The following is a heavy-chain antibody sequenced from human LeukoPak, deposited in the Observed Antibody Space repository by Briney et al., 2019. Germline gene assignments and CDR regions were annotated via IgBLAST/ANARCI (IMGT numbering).Heavy chain of an antibody. Sequence: ASVKVSCKASGYTFTSYAMNWVRQAPGQGLEWMGWINTNTGNPTYAQGFTGRFVFSLDTSVSTAYLQISSLKAEDTAVYYCASRGSETYYYDSSGYYLDYWGQGTLVTVSS. CDR3: ASRGSETYYYDSSGYYLDY. J-gene: IGHJ4*02. D-gene: IGHD3-22*01. CDR2: INTNTGNP. V-gene: IGHV7-4-1*02. CDR1: GYTFTSYA.